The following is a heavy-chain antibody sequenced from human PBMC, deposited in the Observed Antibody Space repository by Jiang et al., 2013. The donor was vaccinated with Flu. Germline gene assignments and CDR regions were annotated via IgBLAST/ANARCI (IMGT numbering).Heavy chain of an antibody. D-gene: IGHD5-12*01. Sequence: SLTCTVSGGSISSDDYYWGWIRQSPGKGLEWVGSIYDDGSTYYNPSLKSRVTILVDTSKNRFSLNLSSVTAADTAVYYCARAQKYSGFELPYFDYWGQGTLVTVSS. CDR3: ARAQKYSGFELPYFDY. CDR1: GGSISSDDYY. J-gene: IGHJ4*02. CDR2: IYDDGST. V-gene: IGHV4-39*07.